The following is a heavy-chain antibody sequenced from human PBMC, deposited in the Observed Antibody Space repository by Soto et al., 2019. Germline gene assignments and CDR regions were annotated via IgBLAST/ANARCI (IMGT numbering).Heavy chain of an antibody. CDR1: GGSINSDY. CDR2: IYYSGST. CDR3: ARHNPRVVPAAMRGYYYYYYMDV. V-gene: IGHV4-59*08. Sequence: SETLSLTCTVSGGSINSDYWSWIRQPPGKGLEWIGYIYYSGSTNYNPSLKSRVTISVDTSKNQFSLKLSSVTAADTAVYYCARHNPRVVPAAMRGYYYYYYMDVWGKGTTVTVSS. D-gene: IGHD2-2*01. J-gene: IGHJ6*03.